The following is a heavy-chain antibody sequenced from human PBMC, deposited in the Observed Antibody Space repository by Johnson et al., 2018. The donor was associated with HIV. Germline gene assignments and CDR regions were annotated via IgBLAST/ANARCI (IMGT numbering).Heavy chain of an antibody. CDR2: IWYDGTNK. V-gene: IGHV3-33*01. D-gene: IGHD6-13*01. Sequence: QVQLVESGGGVVQPGRSLRLSCAASGFTFSSYGMYWVRQAPGKGLEWVALIWYDGTNKYYADSVKGRFTISRDNSKDTLYLQMDSLRVEDSALYYCARGRKDIDAADGLDNDGFDMWGQGTLVTVSS. J-gene: IGHJ3*02. CDR1: GFTFSSYG. CDR3: ARGRKDIDAADGLDNDGFDM.